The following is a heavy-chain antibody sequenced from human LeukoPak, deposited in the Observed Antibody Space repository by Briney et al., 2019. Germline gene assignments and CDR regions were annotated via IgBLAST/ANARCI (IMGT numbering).Heavy chain of an antibody. CDR2: IMPMFGTA. V-gene: IGHV1-69*06. CDR1: GYTFTSYG. CDR3: ARGPGGYDNARSYYYYMDV. Sequence: SVKVSCKASGYTFTSYGISWVRQAPGQGLEWMGGIMPMFGTANYAQKFQGRVTITPDKSTSTAYMELSSLRFEDTAVYYCARGPGGYDNARSYYYYMDVWGKGTTVTVSS. J-gene: IGHJ6*03. D-gene: IGHD5-12*01.